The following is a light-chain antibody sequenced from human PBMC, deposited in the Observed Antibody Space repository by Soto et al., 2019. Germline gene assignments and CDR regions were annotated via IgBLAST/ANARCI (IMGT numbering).Light chain of an antibody. Sequence: QSVLTQPPSVSAAPGQKVTISCSGSSSNIGNNYVSWYQHLPGTAPKLLIYDNDKRPSGIPDRFSGSKSGASATQDITGLQTGDEADFYCLTWDSSLSVAVFGTGTKVTVL. CDR3: LTWDSSLSVAV. CDR1: SSNIGNNY. V-gene: IGLV1-51*01. J-gene: IGLJ1*01. CDR2: DND.